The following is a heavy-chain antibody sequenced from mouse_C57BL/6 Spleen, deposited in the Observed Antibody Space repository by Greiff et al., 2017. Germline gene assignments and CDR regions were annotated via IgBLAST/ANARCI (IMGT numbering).Heavy chain of an antibody. V-gene: IGHV1-64*01. CDR2: IHPNSGST. CDR3: ARNWDSSGPYYFDY. CDR1: GYTFTSYW. J-gene: IGHJ2*01. D-gene: IGHD3-2*02. Sequence: QVQLQQPGAELVKPGASVKLSCKASGYTFTSYWMHWVKPRPGQGLEWIGMIHPNSGSTNYNEKFKSKATLTVDKSSSTAYMQLSSLTSEDSAVYYCARNWDSSGPYYFDYWGQGTTLTVSS.